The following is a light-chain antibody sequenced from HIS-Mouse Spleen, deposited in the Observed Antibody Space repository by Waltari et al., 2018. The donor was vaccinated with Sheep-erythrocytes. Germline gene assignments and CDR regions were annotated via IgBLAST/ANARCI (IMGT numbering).Light chain of an antibody. V-gene: IGKV1-9*01. CDR3: QQANSFPIT. CDR1: QGISSY. J-gene: IGKJ5*01. CDR2: AAS. Sequence: DIQLTQSPSFLSASVGDRVTITCRASQGISSYLAWYQQKPGKAAKLLIYAASSLQSGVPSRCSGSGSGTDFTLTISSLQPEDFATYYCQQANSFPITFGQGTRLEIK.